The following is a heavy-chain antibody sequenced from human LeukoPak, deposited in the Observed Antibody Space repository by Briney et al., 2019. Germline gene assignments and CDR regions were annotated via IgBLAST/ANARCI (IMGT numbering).Heavy chain of an antibody. CDR3: ARVNYYDSSGYYDY. J-gene: IGHJ4*02. V-gene: IGHV3-74*01. CDR2: INSDASIT. D-gene: IGHD3-22*01. Sequence: QPGGSLRLSCAASGFTFSSYWMHWVRQAPGKGLVWVSRINSDASITSYADSVKGRFTISRDNAKNTLYLQMNSLRAEDTAVYYCARVNYYDSSGYYDYWGQGTLVTVSS. CDR1: GFTFSSYW.